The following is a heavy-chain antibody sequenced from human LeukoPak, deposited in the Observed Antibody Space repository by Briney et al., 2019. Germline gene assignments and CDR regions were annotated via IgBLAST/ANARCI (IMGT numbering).Heavy chain of an antibody. CDR3: ARDNYYDSSGYPGPFDL. CDR1: GFTVSSNY. Sequence: GVSLRLSCAASGFTVSSNYMSWVRQAPGKGLEWVSVIYSGGSTYYADSVKGRFTISRDNSKNTLYLQMGSLRAEDMAVYYCARDNYYDSSGYPGPFDLWGRGTLVTVSS. CDR2: IYSGGST. V-gene: IGHV3-66*01. D-gene: IGHD3-22*01. J-gene: IGHJ2*01.